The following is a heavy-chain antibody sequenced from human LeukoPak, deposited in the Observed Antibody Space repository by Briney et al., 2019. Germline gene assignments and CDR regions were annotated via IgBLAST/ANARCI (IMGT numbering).Heavy chain of an antibody. J-gene: IGHJ5*02. V-gene: IGHV3-30*02. D-gene: IGHD3-3*01. CDR2: IRYDGSNK. CDR1: GFTFSSYA. CDR3: AKDFWRGVDMPTWFDP. Sequence: GGSLRLSCAASGFTFSSYAMHWVRQAPGRGLEWVAFIRYDGSNKYYTDSVKGRFTFSRDNSKKMLYLQMNSLRAEDTAIYYCAKDFWRGVDMPTWFDPWGQGTLVTVSS.